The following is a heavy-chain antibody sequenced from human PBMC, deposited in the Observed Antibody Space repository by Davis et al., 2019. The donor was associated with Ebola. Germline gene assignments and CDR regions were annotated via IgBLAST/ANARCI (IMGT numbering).Heavy chain of an antibody. CDR2: ISSSSSYI. D-gene: IGHD5-18*01. Sequence: GESLKISCAASGFTFSSYSMNWVRQAPGKGLEWVSSISSSSSYIYYADSVKGRFTISRDNSKNTLYLQMNSLRAEETAVYYCARDLYRIQLWLLHYWGQGTLVTVSS. CDR3: ARDLYRIQLWLLHY. CDR1: GFTFSSYS. V-gene: IGHV3-21*01. J-gene: IGHJ4*02.